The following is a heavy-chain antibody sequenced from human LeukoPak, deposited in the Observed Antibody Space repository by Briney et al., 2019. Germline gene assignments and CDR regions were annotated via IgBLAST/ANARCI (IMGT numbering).Heavy chain of an antibody. Sequence: SETLSLTCTVSGGSISNRNYHWGWIRQPPGKGLEWIGSICSSGSAYYNPSLKSRVTISVDTSKNQFSLKLSSVTAADTVVYYCARSGYSYGGLDYWGQGTLVTVSS. CDR2: ICSSGSA. D-gene: IGHD5-18*01. CDR1: GGSISNRNYH. V-gene: IGHV4-39*07. CDR3: ARSGYSYGGLDY. J-gene: IGHJ4*02.